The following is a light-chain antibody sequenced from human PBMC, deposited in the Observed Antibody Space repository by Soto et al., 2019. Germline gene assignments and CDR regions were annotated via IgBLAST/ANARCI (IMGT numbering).Light chain of an antibody. CDR3: QQYYSYPRLT. V-gene: IGKV1-8*01. J-gene: IGKJ4*01. CDR2: AAS. CDR1: QGISSY. Sequence: AIRMTQSPSSLSASTGDRVTITCRASQGISSYLAWYQQKPGKAPKLLIYAASTLQSGVPSRFSGSGSGTDYTLTISCLLSEDFATYYCQQYYSYPRLTFGGGTKVEIK.